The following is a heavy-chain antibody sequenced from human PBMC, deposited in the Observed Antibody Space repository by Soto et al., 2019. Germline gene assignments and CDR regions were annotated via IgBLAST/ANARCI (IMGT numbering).Heavy chain of an antibody. CDR1: GFIFSNYA. Sequence: GGSLRLSCAASGFIFSNYAMTWVRQAPGKGLEWVSTIRNSATSTYYADSVRGRFTISRDNSKSTLYLQMGSLRAEDTAVYYCAKPIEQWLLRGASGYFGMDVWGQGTTVTVSS. CDR3: AKPIEQWLLRGASGYFGMDV. V-gene: IGHV3-23*01. CDR2: IRNSATST. J-gene: IGHJ6*02. D-gene: IGHD6-19*01.